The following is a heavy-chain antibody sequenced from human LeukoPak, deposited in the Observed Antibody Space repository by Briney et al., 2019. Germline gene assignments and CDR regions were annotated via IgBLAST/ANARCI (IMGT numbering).Heavy chain of an antibody. V-gene: IGHV4-39*07. CDR3: ARVPLRFLEPFDN. CDR2: INHSGTT. J-gene: IGHJ4*02. D-gene: IGHD3-3*01. CDR1: GGSINSNTYY. Sequence: PSETLSLTCTVSGGSINSNTYYWGWIRQPPGRGLEWIGEINHSGTTNYNPSLKSRVTMSLDTSKNQLSLKLNSVTAADTAVYYCARVPLRFLEPFDNWGQGTLATVSS.